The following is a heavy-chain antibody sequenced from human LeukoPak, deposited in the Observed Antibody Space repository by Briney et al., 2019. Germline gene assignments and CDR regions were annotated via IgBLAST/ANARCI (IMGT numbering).Heavy chain of an antibody. CDR2: ISASGGST. Sequence: GGSLRLSCVASGFTFSSYAMSWVRQAPGKGLEWVSAISASGGSTYYAGSVKGRFTISRDNSKNTLYLQTNSLRAEDTAVYYCAKDRNYGSGSYVFDFWGQGTLVTVSS. J-gene: IGHJ4*02. CDR3: AKDRNYGSGSYVFDF. CDR1: GFTFSSYA. V-gene: IGHV3-23*01. D-gene: IGHD3-10*01.